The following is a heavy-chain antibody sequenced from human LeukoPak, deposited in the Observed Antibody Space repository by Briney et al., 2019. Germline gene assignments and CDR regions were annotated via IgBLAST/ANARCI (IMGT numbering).Heavy chain of an antibody. Sequence: SETLSLTCTVSGDSITNYYWSWIRQPPGKGLECIGYIYSSGTTNYNPSLKSRVTLSIDTSKNQFSLKLSSVIAADTAVYYCAREGAAGEGPYFDYWAREPWSPSPQ. V-gene: IGHV4-59*12. J-gene: IGHJ4*02. CDR1: GDSITNYY. D-gene: IGHD6-13*01. CDR3: AREGAAGEGPYFDY. CDR2: IYSSGTT.